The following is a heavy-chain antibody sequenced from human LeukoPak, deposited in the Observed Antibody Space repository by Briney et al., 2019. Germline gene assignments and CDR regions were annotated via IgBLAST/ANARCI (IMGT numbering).Heavy chain of an antibody. CDR3: ARLYSSGWYFDY. J-gene: IGHJ4*02. CDR2: IYYSGST. CDR1: GGSVSSGSYY. Sequence: SETLSLTCTVSGGSVSSGSYYWSWLRQPPGKGLEWIGYIYYSGSTNYNPSLKSRVTISVDTSKNQFSLKLSSVTAADTAVYYCARLYSSGWYFDYWGQGTLVTVSS. V-gene: IGHV4-61*01. D-gene: IGHD6-19*01.